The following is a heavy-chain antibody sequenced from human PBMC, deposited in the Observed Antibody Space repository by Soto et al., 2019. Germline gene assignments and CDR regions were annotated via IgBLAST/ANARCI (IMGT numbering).Heavy chain of an antibody. CDR1: RFTFSNYT. J-gene: IGHJ6*02. CDR3: ARDLKVAASNSYFYYGMDV. D-gene: IGHD6-19*01. Sequence: EVQLVESGGGLVKPGGSLRLSCAASRFTFSNYTMEWVHQAPGKGLDWLSSISRSSTNIFYADSVKGRFTVSRDNANNVLYLQINSLSAEDTAIYYCARDLKVAASNSYFYYGMDVWGQGTTVTVSS. CDR2: ISRSSTNI. V-gene: IGHV3-21*01.